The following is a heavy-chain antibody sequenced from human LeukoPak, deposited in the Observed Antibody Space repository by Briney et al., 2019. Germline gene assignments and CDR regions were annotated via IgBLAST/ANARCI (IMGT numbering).Heavy chain of an antibody. J-gene: IGHJ6*02. CDR2: INPNSGGT. Sequence: GSVKVSCKASGYTFTGYYMHWVRQAPGQGLEWMGWINPNSGGTNYAQKFQGRVTMTRDTSISTAYMELSRLRSDDTAVYYCAREDGDYYYGMDVWGQGTTVTVSS. CDR1: GYTFTGYY. V-gene: IGHV1-2*02. D-gene: IGHD4-17*01. CDR3: AREDGDYYYGMDV.